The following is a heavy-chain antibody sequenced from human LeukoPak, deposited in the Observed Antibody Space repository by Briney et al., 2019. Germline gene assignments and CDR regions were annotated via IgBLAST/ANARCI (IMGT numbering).Heavy chain of an antibody. CDR1: GGSISSYY. D-gene: IGHD6-19*01. J-gene: IGHJ4*02. CDR3: ARASSGWYSHLGY. CDR2: IYYSGST. Sequence: PSETLSLTCTVSGGSISSYYWSWIRQPPGKGLEWIGYIYYSGSTNYNPSLKSRVTISVDTSKNQFSLKLSSVTAADTAVYYCARASSGWYSHLGYWGQGPLVTVSS. V-gene: IGHV4-59*08.